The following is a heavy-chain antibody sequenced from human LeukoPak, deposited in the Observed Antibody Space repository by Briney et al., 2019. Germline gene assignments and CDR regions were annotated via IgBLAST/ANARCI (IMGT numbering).Heavy chain of an antibody. V-gene: IGHV3-74*01. J-gene: IGHJ4*02. CDR1: GFTFSSYW. CDR2: INSDGSST. CDR3: AREGYDFWSGYSTAPIDY. Sequence: GGSLRLSCAASGFTFSSYWMHWVRQAPGKGLVWVSRINSDGSSTSYADSVKGRFTISRDNAKNTLYLQMNSLRAEDTAVYYCAREGYDFWSGYSTAPIDYWGQGTLVTVSS. D-gene: IGHD3-3*01.